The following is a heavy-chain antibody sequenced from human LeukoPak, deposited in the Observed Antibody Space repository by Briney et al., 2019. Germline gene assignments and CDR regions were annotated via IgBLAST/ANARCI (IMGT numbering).Heavy chain of an antibody. CDR3: ARDRGQQLVWGYFDY. CDR1: GYTFTSYG. J-gene: IGHJ4*02. CDR2: ISAYNGNT. D-gene: IGHD6-13*01. Sequence: ASVKVSCKASGYTFTSYGISWVRQAPGQGLEWMGWISAYNGNTNYAQKLQGRVTMTTDTSTSTAYMELRSLRSDATAVYYCARDRGQQLVWGYFDYWGQGTLVTVSS. V-gene: IGHV1-18*04.